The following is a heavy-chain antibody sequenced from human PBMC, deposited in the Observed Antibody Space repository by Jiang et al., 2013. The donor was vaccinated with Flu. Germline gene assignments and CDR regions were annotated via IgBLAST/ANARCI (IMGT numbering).Heavy chain of an antibody. CDR3: ARGGDANYLYFDY. D-gene: IGHD4/OR15-4a*01. V-gene: IGHV1-58*01. J-gene: IGHJ4*02. CDR2: IVVGSGNT. CDR1: GFTFTSSA. Sequence: GAEVKKPGTSVKVSCKASGFTFTSSAVQWVRQARGQRLEWIGWIVVGSGNTNYAQKFQERVTITRDMSTSTAYMELSSLRSEDTAVYYCARGGDANYLYFDYWGQGTLVTVSS.